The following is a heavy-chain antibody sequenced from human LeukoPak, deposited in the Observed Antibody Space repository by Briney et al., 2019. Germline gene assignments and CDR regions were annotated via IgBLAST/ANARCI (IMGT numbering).Heavy chain of an antibody. J-gene: IGHJ4*02. Sequence: GASVKVSCKASGYTFTSYAMHWVRQAPGQRLEWMGWINAGNGNTKYSQEFQGRVTITRDTSASTAYMELSSLRSEDMAVYYCARAYLYSYGLNYFDYWGQGTLVTVSS. V-gene: IGHV1-3*03. D-gene: IGHD5-18*01. CDR2: INAGNGNT. CDR3: ARAYLYSYGLNYFDY. CDR1: GYTFTSYA.